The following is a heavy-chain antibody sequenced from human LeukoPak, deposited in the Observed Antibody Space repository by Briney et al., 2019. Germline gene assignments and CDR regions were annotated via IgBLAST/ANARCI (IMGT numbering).Heavy chain of an antibody. CDR3: ARDHCSGGSCYWSYFQH. V-gene: IGHV4-38-2*02. J-gene: IGHJ1*01. CDR2: IYHSGST. Sequence: SETLSLTCTVSGYSISSGYYWGWIRQPPGKGLEWIGSIYHSGSTYYNPSLKSRVTISVDTSKNQFSLKLSSVTAADTAVYYCARDHCSGGSCYWSYFQHWGQGTLVTVSS. D-gene: IGHD2-15*01. CDR1: GYSISSGYY.